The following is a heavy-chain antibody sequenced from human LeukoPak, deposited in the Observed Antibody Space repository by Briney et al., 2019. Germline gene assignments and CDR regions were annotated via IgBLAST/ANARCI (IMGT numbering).Heavy chain of an antibody. CDR1: GGTFNRYG. J-gene: IGHJ6*03. CDR2: IIPFLGTP. V-gene: IGHV1-69*05. Sequence: ASVKVYCEASGGTFNRYGFTWVRQAPGQGLGWMGGIIPFLGTPNYAQTFQGRVTIPTDESTSTAYMEVSSLTSESTAVHYCATTGQLVPDYYHYYMDVWGLGTTVTVSS. CDR3: ATTGQLVPDYYHYYMDV. D-gene: IGHD6-6*01.